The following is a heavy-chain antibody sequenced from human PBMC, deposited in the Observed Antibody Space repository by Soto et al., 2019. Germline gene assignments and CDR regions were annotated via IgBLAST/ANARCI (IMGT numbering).Heavy chain of an antibody. CDR2: IDYSGST. D-gene: IGHD6-13*01. J-gene: IGHJ4*02. CDR3: AGETLGIAFDY. CDR1: GGSISGYH. Sequence: QVQLQESGPGLVKPSETLSLTCTVSGGSISGYHWSWIRQPPGKGLEWIGYIDYSGSTNYNPSLKSRVTISVDTCKNQVSLKLSSVTAADTAVYYCAGETLGIAFDYWGQGTLVTVSS. V-gene: IGHV4-59*01.